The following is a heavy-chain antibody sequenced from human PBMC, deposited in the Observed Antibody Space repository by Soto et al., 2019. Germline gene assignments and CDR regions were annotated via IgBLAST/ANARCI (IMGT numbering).Heavy chain of an antibody. V-gene: IGHV4-59*01. CDR1: GGSISSYY. J-gene: IGHJ4*02. CDR2: IYYSGST. CDR3: AREGGGYYSADY. Sequence: VQLQESGPGLVKPSETLSLTCTVSGGSISSYYWSWIRQPPGKGLELIGYIYYSGSTYYNSSLKSRVSISVDTSKNQFYLKLSSVTAADTAVYYCAREGGGYYSADYWGQGTLVTVSS. D-gene: IGHD1-26*01.